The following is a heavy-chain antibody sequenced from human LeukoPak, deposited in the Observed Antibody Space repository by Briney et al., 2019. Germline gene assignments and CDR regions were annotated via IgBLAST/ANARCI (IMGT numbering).Heavy chain of an antibody. D-gene: IGHD3-10*01. CDR2: IYHSGST. V-gene: IGHV4-39*07. J-gene: IGHJ4*02. CDR1: GGSISSSFYY. Sequence: TSETLSLTCTVSGGSISSSFYYWGWIRQPPGKGLEWIGSIYHSGSTNYNPSLKSRVTISVDKSKNQFSLKLSSVTAADTAVYYCARLRLGTGIDYWGQGTLVTVSS. CDR3: ARLRLGTGIDY.